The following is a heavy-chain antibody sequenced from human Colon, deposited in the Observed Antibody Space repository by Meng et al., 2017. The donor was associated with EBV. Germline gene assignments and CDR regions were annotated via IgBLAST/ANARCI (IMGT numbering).Heavy chain of an antibody. CDR2: IYYIGGT. J-gene: IGHJ5*02. V-gene: IGHV4-61*01. CDR3: ARVSGRSFDP. D-gene: IGHD3-10*01. Sequence: GHLTEPGPGLGKPSETSSLTCTVSGDSVATGRYYWSWIRQPPGKGLEWIAYIYYIGGTNYNPSLKSRLTISLDTSKNQFSLSLRSVTAADTAVYYCARVSGRSFDPWGQGTLVTVSS. CDR1: GDSVATGRYY.